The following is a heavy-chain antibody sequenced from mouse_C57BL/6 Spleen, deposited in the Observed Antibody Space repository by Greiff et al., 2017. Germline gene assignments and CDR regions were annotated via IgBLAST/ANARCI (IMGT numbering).Heavy chain of an antibody. Sequence: VQLKESGPELVKPGASVKISCKASGYSFTDYNMNWVKQSNGKSLEWIGVINPNYGTTSYNQKFKGKATLTVDQSSRTAYMQLNSLTSEDSAVYYCARRAYSNYDYAMDYWGQGTSVTVSS. CDR1: GYSFTDYN. D-gene: IGHD2-5*01. V-gene: IGHV1-39*01. CDR2: INPNYGTT. J-gene: IGHJ4*01. CDR3: ARRAYSNYDYAMDY.